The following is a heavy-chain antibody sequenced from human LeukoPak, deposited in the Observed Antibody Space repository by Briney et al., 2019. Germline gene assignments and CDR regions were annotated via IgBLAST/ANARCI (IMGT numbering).Heavy chain of an antibody. CDR1: GGSISSYY. V-gene: IGHV4-59*01. D-gene: IGHD2-15*01. J-gene: IGHJ6*02. Sequence: SETLSLTCTVSGGSISSYYWSWIRQPPGKGLEWIGYIYYSGSTNYNPSLKSRVTISVDTSKNQFSLKLSSVTAADTAVYYCARNDCSGGSCYGGPYYYGMDVWGQGTTVTVSS. CDR3: ARNDCSGGSCYGGPYYYGMDV. CDR2: IYYSGST.